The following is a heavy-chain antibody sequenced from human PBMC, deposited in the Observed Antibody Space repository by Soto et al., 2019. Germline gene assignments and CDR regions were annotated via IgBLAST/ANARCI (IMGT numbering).Heavy chain of an antibody. J-gene: IGHJ4*02. D-gene: IGHD2-21*02. CDR3: ARRVVTHPVFDY. CDR1: GGSISRYY. V-gene: IGHV4-59*08. CDR2: IYYSGST. Sequence: PSETLSLTCTVSGGSISRYYWSWIREPPAKGLEWIGYIYYSGSTNYNPSLKSRVTISVDTSKNQFSLKLSSVTAADTAVYYCARRVVTHPVFDYWGQGTLVTVSS.